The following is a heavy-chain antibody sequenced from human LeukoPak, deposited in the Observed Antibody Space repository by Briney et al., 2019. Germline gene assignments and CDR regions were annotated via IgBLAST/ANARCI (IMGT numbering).Heavy chain of an antibody. D-gene: IGHD1-26*01. CDR2: MNPNSGNT. Sequence: GASVTVSCKASGYTFTSYDINWVRQAPGQGLEWMGWMNPNSGNTIYAQKFQGRVTITRNTSISTAYMELSSLRSEDTAVYYCARGLGVGAIAAFDILGQGTMVTV. J-gene: IGHJ3*02. CDR3: ARGLGVGAIAAFDI. V-gene: IGHV1-8*01. CDR1: GYTFTSYD.